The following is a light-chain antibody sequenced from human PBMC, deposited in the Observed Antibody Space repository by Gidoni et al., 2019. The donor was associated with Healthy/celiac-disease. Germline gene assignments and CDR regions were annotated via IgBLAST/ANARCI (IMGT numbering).Light chain of an antibody. J-gene: IGLJ2*01. CDR1: KLGYKY. CDR2: QDS. Sequence: YELTQPPPVSVSPGQTASITCSGDKLGYKYACWYQQEPGQSPVLVIYQDSKRPSGIPELFSGSNSGNTATLTISGTQAMDEADYYCQAWDSSTVVFGGGTKLTVL. V-gene: IGLV3-1*01. CDR3: QAWDSSTVV.